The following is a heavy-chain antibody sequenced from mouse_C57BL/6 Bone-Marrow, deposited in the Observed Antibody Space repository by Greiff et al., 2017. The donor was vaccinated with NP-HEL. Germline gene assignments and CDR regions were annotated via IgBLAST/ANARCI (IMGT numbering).Heavy chain of an antibody. CDR2: IDPANGNT. V-gene: IGHV14-3*01. CDR1: GFNIQNTY. CDR3: ARILTGTGFAY. J-gene: IGHJ3*01. Sequence: EVQLQQSVAELVRPGASVKLSCTASGFNIQNTYMPWVKQRPEQRLEWIGRIDPANGNTKYAPKFQGKATITADTSSNTAYLQLSSLTSEDTAIYYCARILTGTGFAYWGQGTLVTVSA. D-gene: IGHD4-1*01.